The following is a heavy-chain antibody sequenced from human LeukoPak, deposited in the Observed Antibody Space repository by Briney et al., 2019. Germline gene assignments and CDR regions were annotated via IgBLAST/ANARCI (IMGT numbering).Heavy chain of an antibody. Sequence: ASVTVSCKASGGTFSSYAISWVRQAPGQGLEWMGGILPIFGTANYAQKFQGRVTITADESTSTAYMELSSLRSEDTAVYYCARPQLYGSGSYPYYYYYGMDVWGKGTTVTVSS. CDR1: GGTFSSYA. CDR2: ILPIFGTA. CDR3: ARPQLYGSGSYPYYYYYGMDV. D-gene: IGHD3-10*01. J-gene: IGHJ6*04. V-gene: IGHV1-69*13.